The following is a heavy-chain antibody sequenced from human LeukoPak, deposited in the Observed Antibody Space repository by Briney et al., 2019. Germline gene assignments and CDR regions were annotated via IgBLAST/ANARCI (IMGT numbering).Heavy chain of an antibody. CDR2: ISYDGSNK. CDR1: GFTFSSYA. J-gene: IGHJ4*02. Sequence: GGSLRLSCAASGFTFSSYAMHWVRQAPGKGLEWVAVISYDGSNKYYADSVKGRFTISRDNSKNTLYLQMNSLRAEDTAVYYCARSPQYQLGPWFDYWGQGTLVTVSS. CDR3: ARSPQYQLGPWFDY. D-gene: IGHD2-2*01. V-gene: IGHV3-30-3*01.